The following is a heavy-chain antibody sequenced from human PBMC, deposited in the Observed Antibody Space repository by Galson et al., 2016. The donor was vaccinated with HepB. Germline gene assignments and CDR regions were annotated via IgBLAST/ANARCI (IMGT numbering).Heavy chain of an antibody. V-gene: IGHV4-4*02. D-gene: IGHD3-9*01. CDR2: IYQSGST. CDR3: ARRGGYYDILTGYYSYYYFGMDV. Sequence: ETLSLTCAVSGGSVRTSNWWTWVRQPPGKGLEWIGEIYQSGSTNYNPSLKSRVTISVDKSKNNFSLKVSSVTAADTAVYYCARRGGYYDILTGYYSYYYFGMDVWGQGTTVTVSS. CDR1: GGSVRTSNW. J-gene: IGHJ6*02.